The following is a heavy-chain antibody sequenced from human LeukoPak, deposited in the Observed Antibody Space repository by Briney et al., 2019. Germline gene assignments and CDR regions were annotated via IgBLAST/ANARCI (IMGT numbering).Heavy chain of an antibody. CDR2: ISYDGSNK. D-gene: IGHD1-26*01. CDR3: AKDLVGATAD. J-gene: IGHJ4*02. CDR1: GFTFSSFG. Sequence: SGGSLRLSCAASGFTFSSFGMHWVRQAPGKGLEWVAGISYDGSNKYYADSVKGRFTISRDNSKNTLYLQMNSLRAEDTAVYYCAKDLVGATADWGQGTLVTVSS. V-gene: IGHV3-30*18.